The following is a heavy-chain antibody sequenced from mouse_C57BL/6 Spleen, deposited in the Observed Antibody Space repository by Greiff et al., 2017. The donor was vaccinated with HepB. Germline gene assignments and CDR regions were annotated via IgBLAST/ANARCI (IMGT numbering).Heavy chain of an antibody. CDR3: ARSSSYVDY. CDR2: IYPGDGDT. V-gene: IGHV1-82*01. CDR1: GYAFSSSW. J-gene: IGHJ2*01. D-gene: IGHD1-1*01. Sequence: VQLVESGPELVKPGASVKISCKASGYAFSSSWMNWVKQRPGKGLEWIGRIYPGDGDTNYNGKFKGKATLTADKSSSTAYMQLSSLTSEDSAVYVCARSSSYVDYWGQGTTLTVSA.